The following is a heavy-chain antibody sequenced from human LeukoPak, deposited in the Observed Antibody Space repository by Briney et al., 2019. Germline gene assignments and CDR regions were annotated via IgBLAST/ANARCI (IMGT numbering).Heavy chain of an antibody. J-gene: IGHJ4*02. D-gene: IGHD3/OR15-3a*01. V-gene: IGHV3-15*01. Sequence: GGSLRLSCAASGFTFSNAWMTWVRQAPGKGLEWVGRIKSKISGETTDYAAPVRGRFTISRDDSKNTLSLQMNSLKNEDTALYYRVAGTGRSDFDYWGQGTLVTVSP. CDR1: GFTFSNAW. CDR3: VAGTGRSDFDY. CDR2: IKSKISGETT.